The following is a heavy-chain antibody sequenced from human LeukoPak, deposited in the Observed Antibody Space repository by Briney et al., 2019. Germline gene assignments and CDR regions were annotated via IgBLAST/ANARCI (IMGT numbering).Heavy chain of an antibody. J-gene: IGHJ4*02. V-gene: IGHV1-2*04. CDR3: SIVGAIDFDY. D-gene: IGHD1-26*01. CDR1: GYTFTGYY. Sequence: ASVKVSCKASGYTFTGYYMHWVRQAPGQGLEWMGWINPNSGGTNYAQKFQGWVTMTRDTSISTAYMELSSLRSEDTAVYYCSIVGAIDFDYWGQGTLVTVSS. CDR2: INPNSGGT.